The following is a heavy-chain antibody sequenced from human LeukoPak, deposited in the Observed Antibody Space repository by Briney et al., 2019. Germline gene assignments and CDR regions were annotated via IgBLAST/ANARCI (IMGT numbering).Heavy chain of an antibody. CDR1: GFTFSSYT. J-gene: IGHJ4*02. D-gene: IGHD3-9*01. CDR3: AKTGILTGPTADY. V-gene: IGHV3-23*01. Sequence: PGGSLRLSCAASGFTFSSYTMSWVRQAPEKGLEWVSTISGSGGSTYYTDSVRGRFTISRDNSKNTLYLQMNSLRAEDTAVYYCAKTGILTGPTADYWGQGTLVTVSS. CDR2: ISGSGGST.